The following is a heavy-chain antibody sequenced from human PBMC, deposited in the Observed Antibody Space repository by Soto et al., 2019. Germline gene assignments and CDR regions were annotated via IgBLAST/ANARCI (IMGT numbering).Heavy chain of an antibody. CDR2: IYPGDSDT. Sequence: PGESLKNSCKCSGCSFTSYWIGLVRQMPGKGLEWMGIIYPGDSDTRYSPSFQGQVTISADKSISTAYLQWSSLKASDTAMYYCARVYSSTFDYWGQGTLVTVSS. V-gene: IGHV5-51*01. J-gene: IGHJ4*02. CDR3: ARVYSSTFDY. D-gene: IGHD6-13*01. CDR1: GCSFTSYW.